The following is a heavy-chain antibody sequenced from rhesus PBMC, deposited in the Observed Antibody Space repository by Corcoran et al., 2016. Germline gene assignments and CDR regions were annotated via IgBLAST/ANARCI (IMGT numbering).Heavy chain of an antibody. Sequence: EVQLVQSGAEVKRPGESLKISCKPSGSSFTSYWISWGRQMPGKGLEWMGAIDPNDSDTKYSPSFQGQVTISADKSSSTTYLQWSSLKASDSATYYCAKVGPYRYFDYWGQGVLVTVSS. CDR2: IDPNDSDT. V-gene: IGHV5-2*01. J-gene: IGHJ4*01. CDR1: GSSFTSYW. D-gene: IGHD5-12*01. CDR3: AKVGPYRYFDY.